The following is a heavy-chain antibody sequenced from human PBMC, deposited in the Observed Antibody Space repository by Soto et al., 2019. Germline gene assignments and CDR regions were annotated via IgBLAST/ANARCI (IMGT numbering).Heavy chain of an antibody. Sequence: SETLSLTCTVSGGSISSGDYDWSWIRQPPGKGLEWIGYIYYSGSTYYNPSLKSRVTISVDTSKNQFSLKLSSVTAADTAVYYCARAHLGYCSGGSCYGYYYYYGMDVWGQGTTVTVSS. CDR2: IYYSGST. V-gene: IGHV4-30-4*01. J-gene: IGHJ6*02. CDR1: GGSISSGDYD. D-gene: IGHD2-15*01. CDR3: ARAHLGYCSGGSCYGYYYYYGMDV.